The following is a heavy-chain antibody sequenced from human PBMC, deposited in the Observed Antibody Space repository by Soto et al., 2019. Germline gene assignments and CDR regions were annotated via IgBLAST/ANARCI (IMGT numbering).Heavy chain of an antibody. D-gene: IGHD3-22*01. J-gene: IGHJ4*02. V-gene: IGHV4-39*01. CDR1: GDSISSRSYY. CDR2: IYYSGST. CDR3: ARLTDDSSGYYNDY. Sequence: SETLSLTCTVSGDSISSRSYYWGWIRQPPGKGLQWIGNIYYSGSTYYNPSLQSRVTISVDASKNQLALKLSSVTAADTAVYYCARLTDDSSGYYNDYWGQGALVTVSS.